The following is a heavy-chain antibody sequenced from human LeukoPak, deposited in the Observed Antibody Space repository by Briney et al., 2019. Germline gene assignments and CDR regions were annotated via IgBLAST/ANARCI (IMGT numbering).Heavy chain of an antibody. CDR3: ARRGAERKCSGGSCYYDY. Sequence: GESLKISCKGSGYSFTSYWIGWVRQTPGKGLEWMGIINPGDSDTRYSPSFQGQVTISADKSISTAYLQWSSLKASDTAMYYCARRGAERKCSGGSCYYDYWGQGTLVTVSS. V-gene: IGHV5-51*01. CDR2: INPGDSDT. D-gene: IGHD2-15*01. J-gene: IGHJ4*02. CDR1: GYSFTSYW.